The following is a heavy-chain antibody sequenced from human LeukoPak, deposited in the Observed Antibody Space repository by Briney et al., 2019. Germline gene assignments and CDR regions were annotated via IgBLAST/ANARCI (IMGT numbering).Heavy chain of an antibody. D-gene: IGHD1-26*01. Sequence: GGSLRLSCTASGFTFGDYAMSWFRQAPGKGLEWVGFIRSKAYGGTTEYAASVKGRFTISRDDSKSIAYLQMNSLKTEDTAVYYCTREGYEWELPAKFDYWGQGTLVTVSS. CDR1: GFTFGDYA. J-gene: IGHJ4*02. CDR2: IRSKAYGGTT. CDR3: TREGYEWELPAKFDY. V-gene: IGHV3-49*03.